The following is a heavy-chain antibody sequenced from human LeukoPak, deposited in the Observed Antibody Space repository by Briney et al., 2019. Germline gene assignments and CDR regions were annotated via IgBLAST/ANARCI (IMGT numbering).Heavy chain of an antibody. CDR3: ARDGSGSFYFDY. V-gene: IGHV3-48*03. J-gene: IGHJ4*02. D-gene: IGHD3-10*01. CDR2: ISSSGSTI. Sequence: GGSLRLSCAASGFTFSSYEMNWVRQAPGKGLEWVSYISSSGSTIYYADSVKGRFTISRDNAKNSLYLQMNSLRAEDTAVYYCARDGSGSFYFDYWGQGTLVTVSS. CDR1: GFTFSSYE.